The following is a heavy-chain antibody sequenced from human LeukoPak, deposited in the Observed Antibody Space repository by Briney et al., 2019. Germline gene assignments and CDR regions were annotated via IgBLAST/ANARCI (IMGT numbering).Heavy chain of an antibody. CDR3: ARDRTQSIAAAGTNAPADY. CDR2: ISSSSSYI. D-gene: IGHD6-13*01. CDR1: GFTFDDYA. J-gene: IGHJ4*02. Sequence: GGSLRLSCAASGFTFDDYAMHWVRQAPGKGLEWVSSISSSSSYIYYADSVKGRFTISRDNAKNSLYLQMNSLRAEDTAVYYCARDRTQSIAAAGTNAPADYWGQGTLVTVSS. V-gene: IGHV3-21*01.